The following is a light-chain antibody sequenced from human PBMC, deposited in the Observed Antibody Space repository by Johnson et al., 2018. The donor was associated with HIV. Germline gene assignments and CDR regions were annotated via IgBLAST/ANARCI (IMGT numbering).Light chain of an antibody. Sequence: QSVLTQPPSVSAAPGQKVTISCSGTSSNIGNNYVSWYQQLPRSAPKLLIYDNNKRPSGIPDRFSGSKSDTSATLGITGLQTGDEADYYCGTWDSSLNSYVFGTGTKVTVL. CDR1: SSNIGNNY. CDR3: GTWDSSLNSYV. J-gene: IGLJ1*01. CDR2: DNN. V-gene: IGLV1-51*01.